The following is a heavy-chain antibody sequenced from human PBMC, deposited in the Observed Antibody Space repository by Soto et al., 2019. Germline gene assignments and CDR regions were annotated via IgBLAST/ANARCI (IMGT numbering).Heavy chain of an antibody. D-gene: IGHD3-10*01. J-gene: IGHJ5*02. V-gene: IGHV3-23*01. CDR3: AKDAVAYNGEWDWFDL. CDR2: IGGSGSSA. CDR1: GFTFKNFA. Sequence: EGQLLESGGGLVQPGGSLRLSCVASGFTFKNFAMTWVRQAPGKGMEWVSAIGGSGSSANYADSVKGRFTVSRDDSKSTLYLQMGGLRVDETALYYCAKDAVAYNGEWDWFDLWGQGTLVTVSS.